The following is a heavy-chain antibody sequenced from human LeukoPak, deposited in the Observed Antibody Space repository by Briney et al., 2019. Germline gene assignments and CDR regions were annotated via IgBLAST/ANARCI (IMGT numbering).Heavy chain of an antibody. CDR3: ARGVYLTYCSSTSCYFDY. V-gene: IGHV4-39*01. D-gene: IGHD2-2*01. Sequence: SETLCLSCAVSGDSISSSSYYWGCIRQPPGEGLEWNGCIYFSGRTYYNPSLKSRFTISEDTSKNQFSLKLSSVTAADTAVYYCARGVYLTYCSSTSCYFDYWGQGTLVTVSS. CDR2: IYFSGRT. J-gene: IGHJ4*02. CDR1: GDSISSSSYY.